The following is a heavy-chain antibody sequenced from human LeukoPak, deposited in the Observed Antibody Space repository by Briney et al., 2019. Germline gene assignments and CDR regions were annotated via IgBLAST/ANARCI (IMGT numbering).Heavy chain of an antibody. D-gene: IGHD3-10*01. J-gene: IGHJ4*02. CDR1: GFTFSSYA. V-gene: IGHV3-23*01. CDR2: ISGSGGST. CDR3: AKGLWFGESSQPPYYFDY. Sequence: GGSLRLSCAASGFTFSSYAMSWVRQAPGKGLEWVSAISGSGGSTYYADSVKGRFTISRDNSKNTLYLQMNSLRAEDTAVYYCAKGLWFGESSQPPYYFDYWGQGTLVTVS.